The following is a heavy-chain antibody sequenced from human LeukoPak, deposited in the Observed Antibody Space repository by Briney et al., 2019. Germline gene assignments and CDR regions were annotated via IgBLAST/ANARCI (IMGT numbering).Heavy chain of an antibody. CDR2: IYENGGTT. V-gene: IGHV3-23*01. Sequence: GSLRLSCVGSGFTFRSHAMSWVRQAPEKGLEFVSGIYENGGTTYYADSVKGRFSISRDNSKDTLYLQMDSLRGEDTAVYYCAKDFRIGYSAHFDYWGQGALVTVSS. CDR3: AKDFRIGYSAHFDY. CDR1: GFTFRSHA. J-gene: IGHJ4*02. D-gene: IGHD2-21*01.